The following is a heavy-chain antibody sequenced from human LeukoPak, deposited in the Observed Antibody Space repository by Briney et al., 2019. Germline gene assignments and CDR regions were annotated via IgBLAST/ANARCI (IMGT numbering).Heavy chain of an antibody. Sequence: SETLSLTCAVYGGSFSGYYWSWIRQPPGKGLEWIGEINHSGSTNYNPSLKSRVTISVDTSKNQFSLKLSSVTAADTAVCYCAVEPGGASGIDYWGQGTLVTVSS. V-gene: IGHV4-34*01. J-gene: IGHJ4*02. CDR1: GGSFSGYY. CDR2: INHSGST. D-gene: IGHD3-16*01. CDR3: AVEPGGASGIDY.